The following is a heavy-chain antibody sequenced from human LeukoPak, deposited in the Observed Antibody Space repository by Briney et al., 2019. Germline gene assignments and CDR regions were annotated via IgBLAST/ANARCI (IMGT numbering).Heavy chain of an antibody. J-gene: IGHJ3*02. V-gene: IGHV3-23*01. Sequence: PGGSLRLSCAASGFTFSSYAMSWVRQAPGKGLEWVSAISGSGGSTYYADSVKGRFTISRDNSKNTLYLQMNSLRAEDTAVYYCASANTVTDYRRGAFDIWGQGTMVTVSS. CDR2: ISGSGGST. D-gene: IGHD4-17*01. CDR1: GFTFSSYA. CDR3: ASANTVTDYRRGAFDI.